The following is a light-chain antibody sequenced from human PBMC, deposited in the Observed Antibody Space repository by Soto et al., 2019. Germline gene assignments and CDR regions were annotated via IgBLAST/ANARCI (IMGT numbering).Light chain of an antibody. V-gene: IGLV2-8*01. Sequence: QSALTQPPSASGSHGQSVTISCTGTSSDVGGYNYVSWYQQHPGKAPKLMIYDVSKRPSGVPDRFSGAKSGNTASLTVSGLQTEDEADYYCSSHASSNMPYVFGTGTKLTVL. CDR2: DVS. CDR1: SSDVGGYNY. CDR3: SSHASSNMPYV. J-gene: IGLJ1*01.